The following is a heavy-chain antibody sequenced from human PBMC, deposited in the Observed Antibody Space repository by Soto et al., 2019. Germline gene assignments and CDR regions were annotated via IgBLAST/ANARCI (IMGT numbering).Heavy chain of an antibody. D-gene: IGHD2-2*01. V-gene: IGHV4-4*02. CDR1: GGSISSSNW. J-gene: IGHJ4*02. CDR3: ARDEHYCSSTSCYFYYDY. CDR2: IYHSGST. Sequence: QVQLQESGPGLVKTSGTLSLTCAVSGGSISSSNWWSWVRQPPGKGLEWIGEIYHSGSTNYNPSLKSRVTISVDKSKNQFSLKLSSVTAADTAVYYCARDEHYCSSTSCYFYYDYWGQGTLVTVSS.